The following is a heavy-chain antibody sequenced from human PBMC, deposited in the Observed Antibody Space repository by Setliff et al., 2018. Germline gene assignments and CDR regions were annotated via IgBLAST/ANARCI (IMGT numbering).Heavy chain of an antibody. CDR2: IYPGDSDT. CDR3: ARLTYYYDSSGLNAFDI. D-gene: IGHD3-22*01. CDR1: GYSFTSYW. V-gene: IGHV5-51*01. Sequence: GESLKISCKGSGYSFTSYWIGWVRQMPGKGLEWMGIIYPGDSDTRYSPSFQGQVTISADKSISTAYLQWSSLKASDTALYYCARLTYYYDSSGLNAFDIWGQGTMVTVSS. J-gene: IGHJ3*02.